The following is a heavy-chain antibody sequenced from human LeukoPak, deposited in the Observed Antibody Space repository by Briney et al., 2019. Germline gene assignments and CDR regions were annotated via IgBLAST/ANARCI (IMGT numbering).Heavy chain of an antibody. D-gene: IGHD3-22*01. J-gene: IGHJ4*02. V-gene: IGHV1-69*13. CDR2: IIPLFGTT. CDR1: GFTFSSYG. Sequence: ASVKVSCKSSGFTFSSYGFSWVRQAPGQGLEWVGGIIPLFGTTNYALKFRGRVTITADESTSTTYMELNSLGSDDTAVYYCASGDSSGYYVYWGQGTLVTVSS. CDR3: ASGDSSGYYVY.